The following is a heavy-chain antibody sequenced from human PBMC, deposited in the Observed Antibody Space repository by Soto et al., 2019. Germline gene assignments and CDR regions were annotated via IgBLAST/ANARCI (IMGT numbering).Heavy chain of an antibody. J-gene: IGHJ6*02. CDR2: ISAYNGNT. V-gene: IGHV1-18*04. Sequence: GASVKVSCKASGYTFTTYGISWVRQAPGQGLEWMGWISAYNGNTNDAQKLQGRGTMTTDTSTSTAYMELRSLTSDDPAVYYCARDPSSSGWYYYYYGMDVWGQGTTVTVSS. D-gene: IGHD6-19*01. CDR1: GYTFTTYG. CDR3: ARDPSSSGWYYYYYGMDV.